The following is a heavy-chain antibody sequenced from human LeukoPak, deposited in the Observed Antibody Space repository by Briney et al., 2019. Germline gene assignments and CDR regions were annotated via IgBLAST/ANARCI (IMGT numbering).Heavy chain of an antibody. D-gene: IGHD3-22*01. CDR1: GFTFSSYW. V-gene: IGHV3-74*01. CDR3: ARHDSSGPYNAFDI. CDR2: IKYDGSST. Sequence: GGSLRLSCAASGFTFSSYWMHWVRQAPGKGLVWVSRIKYDGSSTNYADSVKGRFTISRDNAKNTLYLQMNSLRAEDTAVYYCARHDSSGPYNAFDIWGQGTMVTVSS. J-gene: IGHJ3*02.